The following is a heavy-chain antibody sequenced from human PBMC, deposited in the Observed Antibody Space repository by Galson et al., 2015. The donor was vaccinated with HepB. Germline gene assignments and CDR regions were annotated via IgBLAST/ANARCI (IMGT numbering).Heavy chain of an antibody. J-gene: IGHJ1*01. D-gene: IGHD6-13*01. Sequence: SLRLSCAASGFTVSSNYMSWVRQAPGKGLEWVSVIYSGGSTYYADSVKGRFTISRDNSKNTLYLQMNSLRAEDTAVYYCSGSWYGPPPYEHWGQGTLVTVSS. CDR2: IYSGGST. CDR1: GFTVSSNY. V-gene: IGHV3-53*01. CDR3: SGSWYGPPPYEH.